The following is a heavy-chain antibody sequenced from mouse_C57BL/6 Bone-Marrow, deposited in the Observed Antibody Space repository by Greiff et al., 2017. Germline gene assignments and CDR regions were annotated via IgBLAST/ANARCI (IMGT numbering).Heavy chain of an antibody. J-gene: IGHJ1*03. Sequence: VQLQQPGAELVKPGASVKVSCKASGYTFTSYWMHWVKQRPGQGLEWIGRIHPPDSDTNYNQKFKGKATLTVDKSSSTAYMQLSSLTSEDSAVFDCEIEGDGSCGTLNAVWGTGTTVTVSA. D-gene: IGHD1-1*02. CDR3: EIEGDGSCGTLNAV. V-gene: IGHV1-74*01. CDR1: GYTFTSYW. CDR2: IHPPDSDT.